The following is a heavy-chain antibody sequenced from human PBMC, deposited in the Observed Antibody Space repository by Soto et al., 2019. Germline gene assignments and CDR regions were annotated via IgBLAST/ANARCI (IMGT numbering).Heavy chain of an antibody. J-gene: IGHJ5*02. Sequence: PSETLSLTCTVSGGSISSYYWSWIWQPPGKGLEWIGYIYYSGSTNYNPSLKSRVTISVDTSKNQFSLKLSSVTAADTAVYYCASLLYDYGDSPTWFDPWGQGTLVTVSS. D-gene: IGHD4-17*01. CDR1: GGSISSYY. CDR2: IYYSGST. CDR3: ASLLYDYGDSPTWFDP. V-gene: IGHV4-59*01.